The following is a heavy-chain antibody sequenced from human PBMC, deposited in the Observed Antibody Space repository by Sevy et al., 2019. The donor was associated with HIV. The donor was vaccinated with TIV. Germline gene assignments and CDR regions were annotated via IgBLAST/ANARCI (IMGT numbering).Heavy chain of an antibody. D-gene: IGHD3-22*01. CDR3: ATTQDYYGGSGYPFDY. Sequence: ASVKVSCKVSGYTLAKFSIHWVRQAPGKGLEWMTSFDPEDGDPEDGKTIYAQKFLGRVTMTGDTSTDTAYMKLSSLRSDDTAVYYCATTQDYYGGSGYPFDYWGQGTLVTVSS. CDR1: GYTLAKFS. J-gene: IGHJ4*02. CDR2: FDPEDGDPEDGKT. V-gene: IGHV1-24*01.